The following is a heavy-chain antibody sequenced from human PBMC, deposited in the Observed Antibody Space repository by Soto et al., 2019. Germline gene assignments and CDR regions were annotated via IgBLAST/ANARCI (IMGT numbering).Heavy chain of an antibody. CDR3: AKDLKYYDFWSGYSPFSYYYMDV. CDR2: ISGSGGST. V-gene: IGHV3-23*01. J-gene: IGHJ6*03. Sequence: GGSLRLSCAASGFTFSSYAMSWVRQAPGKGLEWVSAISGSGGSTYYADSVKGRFTISRDNSKNTLYLQMNSLRAEDTAVYYWAKDLKYYDFWSGYSPFSYYYMDVWGKGTTVTVSS. D-gene: IGHD3-3*01. CDR1: GFTFSSYA.